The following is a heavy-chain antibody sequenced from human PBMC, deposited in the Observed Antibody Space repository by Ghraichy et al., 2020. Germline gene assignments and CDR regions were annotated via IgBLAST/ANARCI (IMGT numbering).Heavy chain of an antibody. CDR2: IYYSGST. Sequence: SETLSLTCTVSGGSISSGGYYWSWIRQHPGKGLEWIGYIYYSGSTYYNPSLKSRVTISVDTSKNRFSLKLSSVTAADTAVYYCARDVSAAGGFDYWGQGTLVTVSS. D-gene: IGHD6-19*01. CDR1: GGSISSGGYY. CDR3: ARDVSAAGGFDY. J-gene: IGHJ4*02. V-gene: IGHV4-31*03.